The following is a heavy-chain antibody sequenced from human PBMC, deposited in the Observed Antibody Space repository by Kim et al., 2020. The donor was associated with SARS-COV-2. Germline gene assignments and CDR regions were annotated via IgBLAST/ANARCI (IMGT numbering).Heavy chain of an antibody. CDR3: ARDSIVGAGMGYYYYGMDV. CDR2: IGTAGDT. CDR1: GFTFSSYD. V-gene: IGHV3-13*01. D-gene: IGHD1-26*01. J-gene: IGHJ6*02. Sequence: GGSLRLSCAASGFTFSSYDMHWVRQAPGKGLEWVSDIGTAGDTYYPGSVKGRFTISRENAKNSLYLQMNSLRAGDTAVYYCARDSIVGAGMGYYYYGMDVWGQGTTVTVSS.